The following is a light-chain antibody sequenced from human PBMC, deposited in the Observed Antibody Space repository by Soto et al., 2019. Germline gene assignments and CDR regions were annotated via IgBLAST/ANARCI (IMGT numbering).Light chain of an antibody. V-gene: IGLV3-1*01. J-gene: IGLJ2*01. Sequence: SYELTQPPSVSVSPGQTASITCSGDKLGDKYACWYQQKPGQSPVLVIYQNNKRPSGIPERFSGSNSGNTATLTISGTQAMDAADYYCQAWGSSIVVFGGGTKLTVL. CDR1: KLGDKY. CDR3: QAWGSSIVV. CDR2: QNN.